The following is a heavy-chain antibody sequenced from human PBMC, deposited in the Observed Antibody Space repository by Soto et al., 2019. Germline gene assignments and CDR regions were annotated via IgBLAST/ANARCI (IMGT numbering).Heavy chain of an antibody. V-gene: IGHV4-59*08. CDR3: ARHNYGSGSTYFDY. CDR1: GGSISSYY. CDR2: IYYSGST. J-gene: IGHJ4*02. D-gene: IGHD3-10*01. Sequence: QVQLQESGPGLVKPSETLSLTCTVSGGSISSYYWSWIRQPPGKGLEWIGYIYYSGSTNYNPSLTGRVTISVDTSNNQFYLKLNSMTAAYTAVYYCARHNYGSGSTYFDYWGQGTLVTVSS.